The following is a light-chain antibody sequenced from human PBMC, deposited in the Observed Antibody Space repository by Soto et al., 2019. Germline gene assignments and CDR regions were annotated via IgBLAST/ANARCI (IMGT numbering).Light chain of an antibody. CDR2: KVS. J-gene: IGKJ5*01. V-gene: IGKV2-30*01. CDR3: MQSTRWVYT. Sequence: DVVMTQSPLSLAVSLGQTASISCRSSQSLVFSDGNVYLHWLHQRPGQSPRRLIYKVSNRDSGVPERFSGSGSGTDFTLKISRVEAEDVGVYYCMQSTRWVYTFGQGTRLEIK. CDR1: QSLVFSDGNVY.